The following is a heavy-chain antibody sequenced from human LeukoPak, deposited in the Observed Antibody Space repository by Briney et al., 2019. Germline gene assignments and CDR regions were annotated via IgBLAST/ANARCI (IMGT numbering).Heavy chain of an antibody. D-gene: IGHD5-12*01. V-gene: IGHV1-18*01. Sequence: ASVKVSCKASGGTFSSYAISWVRQAPGQGLEWMGWISAYNGNTNYAQKLQGRVTMTTDTSTSTAYMELRSLRSDDTAVYYCARDPRRSGYASPADPPFDYWGQGTLVTVSS. J-gene: IGHJ4*02. CDR2: ISAYNGNT. CDR3: ARDPRRSGYASPADPPFDY. CDR1: GGTFSSYA.